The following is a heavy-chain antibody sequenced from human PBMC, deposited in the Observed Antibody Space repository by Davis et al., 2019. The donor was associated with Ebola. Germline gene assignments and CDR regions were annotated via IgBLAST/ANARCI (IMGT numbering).Heavy chain of an antibody. V-gene: IGHV5-51*01. D-gene: IGHD6-6*01. CDR2: IYPGDSDT. CDR3: ARRGVYRSSDPEEY. Sequence: ESLNISCKGSGYSFTSYWIGWVRQLPGKGLEWMGNIYPGDSDTRYSPSFQGQVTISADKSISTAYLQWSSLKASDTAMYYCARRGVYRSSDPEEYWGRGTLVTVSS. J-gene: IGHJ4*02. CDR1: GYSFTSYW.